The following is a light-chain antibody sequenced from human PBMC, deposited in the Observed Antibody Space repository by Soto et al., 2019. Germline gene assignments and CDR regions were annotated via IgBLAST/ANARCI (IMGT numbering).Light chain of an antibody. CDR1: NIGSKS. J-gene: IGLJ2*01. CDR3: QVWDSVTDHHVV. V-gene: IGLV3-21*02. CDR2: DVS. Sequence: SYELTQPPSVSVAPGQTATITCGGPNIGSKSVHWYQQKPGQAPVLVVYDVSDRPSGIPERFSGSNSGNTATLTISRVEAGDEADYYCQVWDSVTDHHVVFGGGTQLTVL.